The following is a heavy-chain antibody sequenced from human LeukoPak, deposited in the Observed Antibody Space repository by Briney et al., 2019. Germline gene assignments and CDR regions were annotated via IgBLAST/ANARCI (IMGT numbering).Heavy chain of an antibody. Sequence: GGSLRLSCAATGFTFSNYAMSWVRQAPERRLEWVSTTSSRGDSTYDADSVKGRFTISRDNSKNSLYLQMNNVRVEDTAVYYCAKGPRPDITVAHTVENWGQGTLVTVSS. CDR1: GFTFSNYA. D-gene: IGHD6-19*01. CDR3: AKGPRPDITVAHTVEN. V-gene: IGHV3-23*01. CDR2: TSSRGDST. J-gene: IGHJ4*02.